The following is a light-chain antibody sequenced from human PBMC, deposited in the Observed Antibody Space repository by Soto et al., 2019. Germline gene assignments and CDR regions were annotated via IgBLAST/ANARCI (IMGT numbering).Light chain of an antibody. CDR1: QSVISG. CDR3: QQRSNWPPIFT. Sequence: EIVLTQSPATLSLSPGERATLSCRSSQSVISGLACCQQNPGQDPRLVLYDASDRATGIPARFSGSGSGTDFTLTICTLEPEDSALYYCQQRSNWPPIFTCGPGTKVDIK. J-gene: IGKJ3*01. CDR2: DAS. V-gene: IGKV3-11*01.